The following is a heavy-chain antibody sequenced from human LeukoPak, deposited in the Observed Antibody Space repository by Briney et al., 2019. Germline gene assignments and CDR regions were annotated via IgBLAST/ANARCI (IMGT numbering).Heavy chain of an antibody. Sequence: SETLSLTCTVSGGSISSYYWSWIRQPPGKGLEWIGYIYYSGSTNYNPSLKSRVSISLDTSKNQFSLKLSSVTAADTAVYYCARQRNYYDSSGYYYVFFDYWGQGTLVTVSS. CDR3: ARQRNYYDSSGYYYVFFDY. J-gene: IGHJ4*02. D-gene: IGHD3-22*01. CDR1: GGSISSYY. CDR2: IYYSGST. V-gene: IGHV4-59*08.